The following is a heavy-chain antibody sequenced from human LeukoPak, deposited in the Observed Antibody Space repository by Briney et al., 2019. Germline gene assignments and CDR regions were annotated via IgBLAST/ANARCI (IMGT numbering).Heavy chain of an antibody. V-gene: IGHV3-23*01. J-gene: IGHJ4*02. CDR2: ISGSGGST. CDR3: ARAQEEGSGSYLDY. Sequence: GGSLRLSCAASGFTFSSYAMSWVRQAPGKGLEWVSAISGSGGSTYYADSVKGRFTISRDNSKSTLYLQMNSLRAEDTAVYYCARAQEEGSGSYLDYWGQGTLVTVSS. D-gene: IGHD1-26*01. CDR1: GFTFSSYA.